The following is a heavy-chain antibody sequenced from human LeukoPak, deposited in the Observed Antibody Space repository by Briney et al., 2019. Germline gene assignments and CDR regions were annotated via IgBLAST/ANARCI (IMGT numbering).Heavy chain of an antibody. J-gene: IGHJ6*03. CDR2: ITYSGSA. CDR3: ARVPYSDRIEFYYMDV. V-gene: IGHV4-59*02. D-gene: IGHD6-13*01. CDR1: GGSVNSFI. Sequence: PSETLSLTCSVSGGSVNSFIWSWIRQSPPKPLGWISYITYSGSANYKPSLKSRVTISLDTSKNQVSLRLTSVTAAATAVYYCARVPYSDRIEFYYMDVWGKGTTVTVSS.